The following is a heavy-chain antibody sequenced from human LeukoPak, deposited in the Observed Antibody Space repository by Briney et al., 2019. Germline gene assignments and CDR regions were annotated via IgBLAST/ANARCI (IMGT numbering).Heavy chain of an antibody. CDR2: INPNRGGT. J-gene: IGHJ3*02. CDR1: GSTVTRYY. V-gene: IGHV1-2*02. CDR3: ASSVDTALGSDVGFDI. Sequence: ASVKVSCKAAGSTVTRYYMHWVRQAPGHGLEWMGWINPNRGGTNYAQKFKGRVTMTRDTSISTVYMELSRLRSDDTAVYYCASSVDTALGSDVGFDIWGQGTMVTVSS. D-gene: IGHD5-18*01.